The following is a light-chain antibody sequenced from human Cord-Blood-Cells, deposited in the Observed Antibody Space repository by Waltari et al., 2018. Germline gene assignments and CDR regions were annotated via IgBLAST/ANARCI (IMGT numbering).Light chain of an antibody. CDR3: SSYTSSSTYV. CDR2: EVS. J-gene: IGLJ1*01. CDR1: SSAVAAFNY. Sequence: QSALTQPASVSGSPGQSITIPCTGTSSAVAAFNYVSWYQQHPGKAPKLMIYEVSNRPSGVSNRFAGSKSGNTASLTISGLQAEDEADYYCSSYTSSSTYVFGTGTKVTVL. V-gene: IGLV2-14*01.